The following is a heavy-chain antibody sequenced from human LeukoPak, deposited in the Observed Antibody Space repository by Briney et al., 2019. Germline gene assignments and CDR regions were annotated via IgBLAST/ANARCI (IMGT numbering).Heavy chain of an antibody. CDR1: GFTFSDYY. V-gene: IGHV3-11*01. Sequence: PGGSLRLSCAASGFTFSDYYMSWIRQAPGKGLEWVSYISGSGHTIYYADSVKGRFTISRDNAKNSLYLQMNSLRAEDTAVYYCAKKAADYYDSSGYPRYWGQGTLVTVSS. J-gene: IGHJ4*02. CDR3: AKKAADYYDSSGYPRY. CDR2: ISGSGHTI. D-gene: IGHD3-22*01.